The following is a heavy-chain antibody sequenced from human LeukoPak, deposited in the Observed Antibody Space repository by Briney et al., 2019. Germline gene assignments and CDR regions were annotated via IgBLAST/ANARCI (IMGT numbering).Heavy chain of an antibody. V-gene: IGHV4-34*01. Sequence: PSETLSLTCAVYGGSFSGYYWSWIRQPPGKGLEWIGEINHSGSTNYNPSLKSRVTISVDTSKNQFSLKLSSVTAADTAVYYCARGQGIYYDSSGYYYRRGTYLDYWGQGTLVTVSS. CDR2: INHSGST. CDR1: GGSFSGYY. D-gene: IGHD3-22*01. J-gene: IGHJ4*02. CDR3: ARGQGIYYDSSGYYYRRGTYLDY.